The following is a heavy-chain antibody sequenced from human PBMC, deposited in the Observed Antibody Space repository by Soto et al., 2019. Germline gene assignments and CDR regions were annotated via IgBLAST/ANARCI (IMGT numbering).Heavy chain of an antibody. CDR1: GFTFSSYG. CDR2: IWYDGSNK. CDR3: ARKGYSSSWYPDYYYYGMDV. Sequence: QVQLVESGGGVVQPGRSLRLSCAASGFTFSSYGMHWVRQAPGKGLEWVAVIWYDGSNKYYADSVKGRFTISRDNSKNTLYLQMNSLRAEDTAVYYCARKGYSSSWYPDYYYYGMDVW. D-gene: IGHD6-13*01. J-gene: IGHJ6*01. V-gene: IGHV3-33*01.